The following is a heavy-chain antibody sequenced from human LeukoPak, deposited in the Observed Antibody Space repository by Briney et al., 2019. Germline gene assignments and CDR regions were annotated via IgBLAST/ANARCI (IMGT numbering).Heavy chain of an antibody. D-gene: IGHD5-24*01. CDR1: GYTFTSYG. V-gene: IGHV1-18*01. CDR2: ISAYNGNT. CDR3: ARERDTEDLYYYYGMDV. J-gene: IGHJ6*02. Sequence: ASVKVSCKASGYTFTSYGISWVRQAPGQGLEWMGWISAYNGNTNYAQKLQGRVTMTTDTSTSTAYMELRSLRSDDTAVYYCARERDTEDLYYYYGMDVWGQGTTVTVSS.